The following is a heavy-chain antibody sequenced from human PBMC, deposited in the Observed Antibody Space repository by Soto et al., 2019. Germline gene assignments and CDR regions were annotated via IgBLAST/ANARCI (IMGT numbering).Heavy chain of an antibody. J-gene: IGHJ5*02. CDR3: ARATYSSSSHPQDWFDP. CDR2: INHSGST. CDR1: GGSFSGYY. V-gene: IGHV4-34*01. D-gene: IGHD6-6*01. Sequence: QVQLQQWGAGLLKPSETLSLTCAVYGGSFSGYYWSWIRHPPGKGLEWIGEINHSGSTNYNPSLKSRVTISVDTFKNQFSLKLSSVTAADTAVYYCARATYSSSSHPQDWFDPWGQGTLVTVSS.